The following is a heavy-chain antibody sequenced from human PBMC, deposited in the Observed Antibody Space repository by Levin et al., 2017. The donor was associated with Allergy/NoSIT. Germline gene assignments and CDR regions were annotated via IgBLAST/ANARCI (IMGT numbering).Heavy chain of an antibody. Sequence: SGFTFSNYGVSWVRQAPGKGLEWVSGISSSGQITYYADSVKGRFTVSRDNSRNLLSLHMNALTAAYPAVYYCAKWLTSIWFSPFDVWGPGTTVTVSS. V-gene: IGHV3-23*01. CDR3: AKWLTSIWFSPFDV. CDR1: GFTFSNYG. J-gene: IGHJ3*01. CDR2: ISSSGQIT. D-gene: IGHD6-13*01.